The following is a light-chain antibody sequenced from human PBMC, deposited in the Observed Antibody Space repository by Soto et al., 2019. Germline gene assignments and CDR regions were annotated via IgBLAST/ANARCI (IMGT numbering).Light chain of an antibody. CDR3: QVWDSSRDHVV. V-gene: IGLV3-21*02. Sequence: SYELTQPTAVSVSSGQTARITCGGVNIGIKSVHRYQQKAGEAPVLVVYKYRDRPSGFPERFSDSNSGNTATMTISRVEAGDEADYYCQVWDSSRDHVVFGGGTKLTVL. CDR2: KYR. J-gene: IGLJ3*02. CDR1: NIGIKS.